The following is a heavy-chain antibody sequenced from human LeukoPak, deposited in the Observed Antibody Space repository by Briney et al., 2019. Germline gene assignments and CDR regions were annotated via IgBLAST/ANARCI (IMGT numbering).Heavy chain of an antibody. V-gene: IGHV4-59*01. CDR2: IYYSGST. J-gene: IGHJ4*02. CDR3: ARVRYGMATIGGPDY. D-gene: IGHD5-24*01. Sequence: PSETLSLTCTVSGGSISSYYWSWIRQPPGEGLEWIGYIYYSGSTNYNPPLKSRVTISVDTSKNQFSLKLSSVTAADTAVYYCARVRYGMATIGGPDYWGQGTLLTAS. CDR1: GGSISSYY.